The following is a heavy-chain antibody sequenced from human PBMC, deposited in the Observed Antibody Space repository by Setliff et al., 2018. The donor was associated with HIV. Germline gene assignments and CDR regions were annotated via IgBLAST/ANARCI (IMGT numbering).Heavy chain of an antibody. J-gene: IGHJ6*02. V-gene: IGHV3-30*02. CDR3: AKDHYGMDV. Sequence: PGGSLRLSCAVSGFNFNVYDMAWVRQIPGKGLEWVSYIWYDGTNKYYADSVKGRFTISRDNSKNTLYLQMNSLRAEDTAVYYCAKDHYGMDVWGQGTTVTVSS. CDR1: GFNFNVYD. CDR2: IWYDGTNK.